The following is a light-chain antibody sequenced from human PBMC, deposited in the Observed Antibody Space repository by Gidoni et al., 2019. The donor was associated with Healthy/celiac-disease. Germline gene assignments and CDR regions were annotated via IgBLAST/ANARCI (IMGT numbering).Light chain of an antibody. CDR1: QSVSSSY. CDR2: GAS. CDR3: QQYGSSPPEWT. J-gene: IGKJ1*01. V-gene: IGKV3-20*01. Sequence: EIVLTQSPGTLSLSPGERATLSCRASQSVSSSYFAWYQQKPGQAPRLLIYGASSRATGIPDRFSGSGSGTDFTLTISRLEPEDFAVYYCQQYGSSPPEWTFGQGTKVEIK.